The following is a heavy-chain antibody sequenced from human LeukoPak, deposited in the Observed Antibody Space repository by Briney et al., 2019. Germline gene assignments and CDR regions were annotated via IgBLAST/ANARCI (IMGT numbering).Heavy chain of an antibody. Sequence: GGSLRLSCAASGFTVSSNYMSWVRQAPGKGLEWVSVIYSGGSTYYADSVKGRFTISRDNSKNTLYLQMNSLRAEDTAVYYCARDGQLGYCSSTSCSDAFDIWGQGTMVTVSS. D-gene: IGHD2-2*01. CDR1: GFTVSSNY. V-gene: IGHV3-66*01. J-gene: IGHJ3*02. CDR2: IYSGGST. CDR3: ARDGQLGYCSSTSCSDAFDI.